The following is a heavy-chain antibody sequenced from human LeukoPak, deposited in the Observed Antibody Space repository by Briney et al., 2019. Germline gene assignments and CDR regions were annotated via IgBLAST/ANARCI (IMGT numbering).Heavy chain of an antibody. D-gene: IGHD6-19*01. CDR2: INHSGST. Sequence: SETLSLTCTVSGGSISSRTYYWGWIRQPPGKGLEWIGEINHSGSTNYNPSLKSRVTISVDTSKNQFSLKLSSVTAADTAVYYCARGSRGSLAVAGTSWFDPWGQGTLVTVSS. CDR3: ARGSRGSLAVAGTSWFDP. CDR1: GGSISSRTYY. J-gene: IGHJ5*02. V-gene: IGHV4-39*01.